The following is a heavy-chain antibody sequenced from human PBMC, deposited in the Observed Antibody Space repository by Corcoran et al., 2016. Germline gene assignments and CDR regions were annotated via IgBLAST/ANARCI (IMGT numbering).Heavy chain of an antibody. D-gene: IGHD3-22*01. CDR2: IYYSGST. V-gene: IGHV4-39*07. J-gene: IGHJ4*02. Sequence: QLQLQESGPGLVKPSETLSLTCTVSGGSISSSSYYWGWIRQPPGKGLEWFGSIYYSGSTYSNPSLKSRVTISVDTYKNQFSLKLSSVTAADTAVYYCAGGRYYDSSGACFDYWGQGTLVTVSS. CDR3: AGGRYYDSSGACFDY. CDR1: GGSISSSSYY.